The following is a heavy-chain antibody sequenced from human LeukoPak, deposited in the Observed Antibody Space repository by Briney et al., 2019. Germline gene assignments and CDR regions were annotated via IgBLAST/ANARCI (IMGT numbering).Heavy chain of an antibody. J-gene: IGHJ4*02. CDR1: GFTFSSYA. CDR3: AKDVEATAMVLAPYY. Sequence: GGSLRLSCAASGFTFSSYAMSWVRQAPGKGLGWVSDFRGSGGSTYYADCVKGRFTISRANSQNTLSVQMNSTRVEHTAVYYCAKDVEATAMVLAPYYWGQGTLVTVSS. V-gene: IGHV3-23*01. CDR2: FRGSGGST. D-gene: IGHD5-18*01.